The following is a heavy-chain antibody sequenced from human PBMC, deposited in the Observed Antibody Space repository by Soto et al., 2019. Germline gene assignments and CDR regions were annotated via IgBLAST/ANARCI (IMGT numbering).Heavy chain of an antibody. Sequence: GGSLRLSCAASGFTVSSYGMHWVRQAPGKGLEWVAVISYDGSNKYYADSVKGRFTISRDNSKNTLYLQMNSLRAEDTAVYYCAKEEDSGSSYYYYGMDVWGQGTTVTVSS. V-gene: IGHV3-30*18. D-gene: IGHD1-26*01. CDR2: ISYDGSNK. J-gene: IGHJ6*02. CDR1: GFTVSSYG. CDR3: AKEEDSGSSYYYYGMDV.